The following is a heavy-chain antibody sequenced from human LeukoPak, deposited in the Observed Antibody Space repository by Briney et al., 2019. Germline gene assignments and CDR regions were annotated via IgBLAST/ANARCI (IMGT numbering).Heavy chain of an antibody. CDR2: IYYSGST. Sequence: SETLSLTCTVSGGSISSGGYYWSWIRQHPGKGLEWIGYIYYSGSTYYNPSLKSRVTISVDTSKNQFSLKLSSVTAADTAVYYCARGRDYVWGSYISLWGQGTLVTVSS. V-gene: IGHV4-31*03. CDR1: GGSISSGGYY. J-gene: IGHJ4*02. D-gene: IGHD3-16*01. CDR3: ARGRDYVWGSYISL.